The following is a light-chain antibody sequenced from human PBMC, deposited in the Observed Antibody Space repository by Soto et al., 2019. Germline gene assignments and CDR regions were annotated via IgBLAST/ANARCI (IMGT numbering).Light chain of an antibody. J-gene: IGKJ1*01. V-gene: IGKV3-15*01. CDR1: QSVSNN. CDR2: GAS. Sequence: EIVLTQSPGTLSLSPGGRATVSCRSSQSVSNNYLAWYQQKPGQAPRLLIYGASTRATGIPARLSGSGSGTEFTLTISSLQSEDFAVYYCQQYNNWPQTLGQGTKVDI. CDR3: QQYNNWPQT.